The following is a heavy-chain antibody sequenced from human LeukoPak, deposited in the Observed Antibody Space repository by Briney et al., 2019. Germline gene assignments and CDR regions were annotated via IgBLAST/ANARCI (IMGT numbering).Heavy chain of an antibody. CDR2: IYYSGTT. D-gene: IGHD3-9*01. CDR3: ARTDYDVLS. J-gene: IGHJ5*02. Sequence: SETLSLTCTVSGGSISSSDYYWGWIRQPPGKGLEWIASIYYSGTTHYNPSHQSRVTMSVDTSKNQFSLKLRSVTAADTAVYYCARTDYDVLSWGQGTLVTVSS. CDR1: GGSISSSDYY. V-gene: IGHV4-39*07.